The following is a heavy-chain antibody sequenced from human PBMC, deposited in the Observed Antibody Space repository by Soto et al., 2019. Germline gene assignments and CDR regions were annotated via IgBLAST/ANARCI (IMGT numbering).Heavy chain of an antibody. CDR3: ARGLGRAANSYGYLPFIQGNWFDP. V-gene: IGHV4-59*01. J-gene: IGHJ5*02. CDR2: IYYSGST. Sequence: SETLSLTCTVSGGSISSYYWSWIRQPPGKGLEWIGYIYYSGSTNYNPSLKSRVTISVDTSKNQFSLKLSSVTAADTAVYYCARGLGRAANSYGYLPFIQGNWFDPWGQGTLVTVSS. D-gene: IGHD5-18*01. CDR1: GGSISSYY.